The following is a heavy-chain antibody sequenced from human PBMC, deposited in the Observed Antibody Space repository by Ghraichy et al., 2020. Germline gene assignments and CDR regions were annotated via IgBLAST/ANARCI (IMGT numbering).Heavy chain of an antibody. D-gene: IGHD2-21*02. V-gene: IGHV3-53*01. CDR3: ARENCGGDCGTGAFDI. CDR1: GFTVSSNY. J-gene: IGHJ3*02. CDR2: IYSGGST. Sequence: GGSLRLSCAASGFTVSSNYMSWVRQAPGKGLEWVSVIYSGGSTYYADSVKGRFTISRDNSKNTLYLQMNSLRAEDTAVYYCARENCGGDCGTGAFDIWGQGTMVTVSS.